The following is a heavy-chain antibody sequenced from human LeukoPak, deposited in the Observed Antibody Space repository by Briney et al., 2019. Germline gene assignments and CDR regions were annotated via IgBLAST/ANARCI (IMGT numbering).Heavy chain of an antibody. D-gene: IGHD3-3*01. CDR3: ARTNSITIFGVVTRLNGWFDP. J-gene: IGHJ5*02. CDR2: IIPIFGTA. CDR1: GGTFSSYA. V-gene: IGHV1-69*06. Sequence: ASVKVSCKASGGTFSSYAISWVRQAPGQGLEWMGSIIPIFGTANYAQKFQGRVTITADKSTSTAYMELSSLRSEDPAVYYCARTNSITIFGVVTRLNGWFDPWGQGTLVTVSS.